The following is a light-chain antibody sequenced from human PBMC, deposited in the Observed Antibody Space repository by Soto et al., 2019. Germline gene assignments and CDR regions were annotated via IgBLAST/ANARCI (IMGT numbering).Light chain of an antibody. CDR3: CSYAGSISFT. Sequence: QSVLTQPASVSGSPGQSITISCTGTSSDVGNYTLVSWYQQHPGKAPKLIIYATRKRPAGVSNRYSGSKSATTASLTISGLQAEDEATYRCCSYAGSISFTFGGGTKVTVL. V-gene: IGLV2-23*02. CDR2: ATR. J-gene: IGLJ2*01. CDR1: SSDVGNYTL.